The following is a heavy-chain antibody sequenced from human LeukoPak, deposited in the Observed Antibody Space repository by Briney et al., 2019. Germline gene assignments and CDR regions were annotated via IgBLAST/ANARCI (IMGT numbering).Heavy chain of an antibody. D-gene: IGHD6-13*01. Sequence: GGSLRLSCAASGFTFSSYWMHWVRQAPGKGLVWVSRINSDGSSTSYADSVKGRFTISRDNAKNTLYLQMNSLRAEDTAVYYCARERTYSSSWYYYYYMDVWGKGTTVTISS. J-gene: IGHJ6*03. CDR3: ARERTYSSSWYYYYYMDV. CDR1: GFTFSSYW. CDR2: INSDGSST. V-gene: IGHV3-74*01.